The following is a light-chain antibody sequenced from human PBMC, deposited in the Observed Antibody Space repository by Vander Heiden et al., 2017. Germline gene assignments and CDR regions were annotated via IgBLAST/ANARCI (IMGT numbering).Light chain of an antibody. CDR2: EAS. J-gene: IGKJ1*01. CDR3: QQRSNWLWT. CDR1: RRVSSY. Sequence: EIVLTPPPATLSLSPGERATLSCRASRRVSSYLAWYQQKPGQAPRLLIYEASNRATGIPARFSGSGSGTDFTLTISSLEPEDFAVYYCQQRSNWLWTFGQGTKVEIK. V-gene: IGKV3-11*01.